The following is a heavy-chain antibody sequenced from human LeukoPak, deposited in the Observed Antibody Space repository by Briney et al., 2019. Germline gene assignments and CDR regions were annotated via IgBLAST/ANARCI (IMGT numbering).Heavy chain of an antibody. Sequence: SETLSLTCAVYGGSFSGYYWSWIRQPPGKGLEWIGEINHSGSSNYNPSLKSRGTISVDTSKNQFSLKLSSVTAADTAVYYCARADIVVVPAAIRYYFDYWGQGTLVTVSS. J-gene: IGHJ4*02. CDR1: GGSFSGYY. V-gene: IGHV4-34*01. CDR3: ARADIVVVPAAIRYYFDY. CDR2: INHSGSS. D-gene: IGHD2-2*01.